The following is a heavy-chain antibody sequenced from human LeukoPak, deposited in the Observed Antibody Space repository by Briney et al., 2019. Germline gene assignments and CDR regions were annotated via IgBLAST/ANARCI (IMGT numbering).Heavy chain of an antibody. J-gene: IGHJ6*02. CDR3: AKDTYELPKHGMDV. CDR1: GFTFDDYA. CDR2: ISWNSGSI. Sequence: GGSLRLSCAASGFTFDDYAMPWVRQAPGKGLEWVSGISWNSGSIGYADSVKGRFTISRDDAKNSLYLQMNSLRAEDTALYYCAKDTYELPKHGMDVWGQGTTVTVSS. V-gene: IGHV3-9*01. D-gene: IGHD1-26*01.